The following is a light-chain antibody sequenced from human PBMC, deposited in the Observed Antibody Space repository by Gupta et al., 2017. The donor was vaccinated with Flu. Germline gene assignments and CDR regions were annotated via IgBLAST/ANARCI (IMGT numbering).Light chain of an antibody. CDR2: GNN. CDR1: SSNIGSHY. J-gene: IGLJ1*01. CDR3: AAWDDSLSGRV. V-gene: IGLV1-47*01. Sequence: SSSNIGSHYVYWYQQLPGTAPKLVIYGNNQRPSGVPDRFSGSKPGTSASLAISGLRSEDEADYYCAAWDDSLSGRVFGAGTKVTVL.